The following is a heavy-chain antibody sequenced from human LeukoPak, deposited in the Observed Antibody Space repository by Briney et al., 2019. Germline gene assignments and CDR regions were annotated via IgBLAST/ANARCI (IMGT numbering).Heavy chain of an antibody. D-gene: IGHD1-26*01. J-gene: IGHJ4*02. CDR2: IGTAGDT. Sequence: GRSLRLSCAASGFTFSSYDMHWVRQATGKGLEWVSAIGTAGDTYYPGSVKGRFTISRENAKNSLYLQMNSLRAGGTAVYYCARGQWELAAFDYWGQGTLVTVSS. CDR1: GFTFSSYD. V-gene: IGHV3-13*01. CDR3: ARGQWELAAFDY.